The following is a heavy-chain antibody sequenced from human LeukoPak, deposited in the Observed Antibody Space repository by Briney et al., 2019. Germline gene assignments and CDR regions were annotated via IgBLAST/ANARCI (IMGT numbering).Heavy chain of an antibody. V-gene: IGHV1-69*13. CDR2: IIPIFGTA. Sequence: PSVKVSCKASGGTFSSYAISWVRQAPRQGLEWMGGIIPIFGTANYAQKFQGRVTITADESTSTAYMELSSLRSEDTAVYYCSRAGVAARLSPFAYGGQGTLVTVSS. CDR3: SRAGVAARLSPFAY. D-gene: IGHD6-13*01. J-gene: IGHJ4*02. CDR1: GGTFSSYA.